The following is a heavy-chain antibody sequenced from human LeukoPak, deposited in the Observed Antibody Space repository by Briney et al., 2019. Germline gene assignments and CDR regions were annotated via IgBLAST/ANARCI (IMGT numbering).Heavy chain of an antibody. CDR1: GYTFIGYY. J-gene: IGHJ5*02. CDR3: ARVLGYCSSTSCYNWFDP. CDR2: INPNSGGT. Sequence: ASVKVSCKASGYTFIGYYMHWVRQAPGQGLEWMGWINPNSGGTNYAQKFQGRVTITMDTSISTAYMELSRLRSDDTAVYYCARVLGYCSSTSCYNWFDPWGQGTLVTVSS. D-gene: IGHD2-2*01. V-gene: IGHV1-2*02.